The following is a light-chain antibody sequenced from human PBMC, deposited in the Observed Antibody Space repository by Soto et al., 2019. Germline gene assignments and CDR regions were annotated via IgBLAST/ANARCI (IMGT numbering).Light chain of an antibody. V-gene: IGLV2-14*01. J-gene: IGLJ1*01. CDR3: SSYTSSDTYV. CDR2: EVS. CDR1: SSDVGTYNY. Sequence: QSVLTQPASVSGSPGQSITISCTGTSSDVGTYNYVSWYQQHPGKAPKLMIHEVSNRPSGVSNRFSGSKSGNTASLTISGLQAEDEADYYCSSYTSSDTYVFGTGTKLTVL.